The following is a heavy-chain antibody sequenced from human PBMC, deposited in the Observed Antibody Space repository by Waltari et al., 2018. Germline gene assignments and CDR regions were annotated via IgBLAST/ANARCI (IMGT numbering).Heavy chain of an antibody. CDR2: IYSSGST. D-gene: IGHD1-26*01. CDR3: ARVRYSGNYYYFDS. CDR1: GFSISSLY. V-gene: IGHV4-59*01. J-gene: IGHJ4*02. Sequence: QVQLQESGPGLVKPSETLSLTCTVSGFSISSLYWSWFRQPPGKGLEWIGYIYSSGSTYYNPSLQSRVTISVDTSKSHVSLTLTSVTAADTAVYYCARVRYSGNYYYFDSWGRGTLVTVSS.